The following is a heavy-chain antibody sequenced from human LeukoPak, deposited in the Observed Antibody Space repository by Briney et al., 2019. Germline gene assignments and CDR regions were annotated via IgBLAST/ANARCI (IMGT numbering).Heavy chain of an antibody. Sequence: PGGSLRLSCAASGFPFSTYGMHWLRQAPGKGLAWVAFIRYDGSNKSYSDSVKGRFTISSDNSKITLYLQMNSLRVDDTAVYYCAPRVVVIAAPLDYWGLGTLVTVSS. CDR1: GFPFSTYG. V-gene: IGHV3-30*02. CDR3: APRVVVIAAPLDY. CDR2: IRYDGSNK. D-gene: IGHD2-21*01. J-gene: IGHJ4*02.